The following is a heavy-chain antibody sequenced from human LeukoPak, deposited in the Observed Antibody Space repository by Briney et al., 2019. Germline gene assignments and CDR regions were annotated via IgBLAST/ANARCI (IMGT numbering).Heavy chain of an antibody. Sequence: ASVKVSCKASGYTFTSYYMHWVRQAPGQGLEWMGWINANSGGTNYAQKFQGRLTVTRDTSISTAYMELASLRSDDTAVYYCARAGITAATYPFDYWGQGTLVTVSS. V-gene: IGHV1-2*02. J-gene: IGHJ4*02. CDR2: INANSGGT. CDR1: GYTFTSYY. CDR3: ARAGITAATYPFDY. D-gene: IGHD6-13*01.